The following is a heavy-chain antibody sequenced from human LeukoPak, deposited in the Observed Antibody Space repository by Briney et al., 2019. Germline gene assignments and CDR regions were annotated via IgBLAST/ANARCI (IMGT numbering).Heavy chain of an antibody. CDR2: INPSGGTT. Sequence: ASVKVSCKASGYTFTNYYIHWVRQAPGQGLEWMGIINPSGGTTSYAQKLQGRVTMTRDTSTSTVYMELSSLRSEDTAVYYCARAGGGDGYNYVYWGQGTLVTVSS. CDR1: GYTFTNYY. D-gene: IGHD5-24*01. J-gene: IGHJ4*02. V-gene: IGHV1-46*01. CDR3: ARAGGGDGYNYVY.